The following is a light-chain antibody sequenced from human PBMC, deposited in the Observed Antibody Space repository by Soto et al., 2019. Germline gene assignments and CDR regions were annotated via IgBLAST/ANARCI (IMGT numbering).Light chain of an antibody. CDR1: QSVSSN. CDR2: GAS. J-gene: IGKJ1*01. CDR3: QQYNNWLRKT. V-gene: IGKV3-15*01. Sequence: EIVMTQSPATLSVSPGARATLSCRASQSVSSNLAWYQQKPGQAPRRLIYGASTRATGIPAGFSGSGSGTEFTLTISSLQSEDFAVYYCQQYNNWLRKTFGQGTKVEIK.